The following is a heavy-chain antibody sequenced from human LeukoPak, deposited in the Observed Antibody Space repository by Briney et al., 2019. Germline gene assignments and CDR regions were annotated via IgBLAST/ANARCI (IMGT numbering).Heavy chain of an antibody. J-gene: IGHJ3*02. D-gene: IGHD3-22*01. CDR1: GYTFTGYY. V-gene: IGHV1-2*02. CDR2: INPNSGGT. CDR3: ARDRDGPHYYDSSGYYPDAFDI. Sequence: ASVKVSCKASGYTFTGYYMHWVRQTPGQGLEWMGWINPNSGGTNYAQKFQGRVTMTRDTSISTAYMELSRLRSDDTAVYYCARDRDGPHYYDSSGYYPDAFDIRGQGTMVTVSS.